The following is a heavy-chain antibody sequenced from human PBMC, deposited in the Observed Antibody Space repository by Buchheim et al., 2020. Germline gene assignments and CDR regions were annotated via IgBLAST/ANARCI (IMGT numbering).Heavy chain of an antibody. Sequence: EVQLVESGGGLVQPGGSLRLSCAASGFTFSNYWMTWVRQAPGKGLEWVANIKQDGSERYYVDSVKGRFTISRDNAKNSLYLRMNSLRAEDTAVYYCASQYYDFRSGYSNYYGMDVWGQGTT. V-gene: IGHV3-7*01. CDR1: GFTFSNYW. J-gene: IGHJ6*02. CDR3: ASQYYDFRSGYSNYYGMDV. CDR2: IKQDGSER. D-gene: IGHD3-3*01.